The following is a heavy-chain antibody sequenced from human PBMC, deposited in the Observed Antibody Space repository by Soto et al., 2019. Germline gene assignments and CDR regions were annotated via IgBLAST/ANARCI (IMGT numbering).Heavy chain of an antibody. Sequence: QLQLQESGPGLVKPSETLSLTCTVSGGSISSSSYYWGWIRQPPGKGLEWIGSIYYSGSTYYNPSLKSQVTIYIDTTKNQFSLKLSSVTAADTAVYYCARHYYDSSGYVSLDAFDIWGQGTMVTVSS. V-gene: IGHV4-39*01. CDR3: ARHYYDSSGYVSLDAFDI. J-gene: IGHJ3*02. CDR1: GGSISSSSYY. CDR2: IYYSGST. D-gene: IGHD3-22*01.